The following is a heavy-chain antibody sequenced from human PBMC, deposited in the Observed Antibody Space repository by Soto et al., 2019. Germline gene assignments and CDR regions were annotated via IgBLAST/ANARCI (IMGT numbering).Heavy chain of an antibody. V-gene: IGHV4-30-2*01. CDR1: GGYIIGGYYS. J-gene: IGHJ3*01. D-gene: IGHD3-3*01. Sequence: SETLSLTCAVSGGYIIGGYYSLVCIRQPPGKGLEWIGFIYNSGSTYYNSSLKSRVTISVDRSKNHFFLHLTSVTATDTAVYYCATYRKFFQNWGQGTKVTVSS. CDR3: ATYRKFFQN. CDR2: IYNSGST.